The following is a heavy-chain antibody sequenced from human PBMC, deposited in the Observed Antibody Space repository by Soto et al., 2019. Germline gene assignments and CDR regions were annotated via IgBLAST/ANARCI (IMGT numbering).Heavy chain of an antibody. V-gene: IGHV3-72*01. Sequence: EVQLVESGGGVVQPGGSLRLSCEGSGFTFSGHYMDWVRQAPGKGLEWLGRISNKPNGHTTAYAASVKGRFTISRDESKNLVYLQMNSLKSEDTALYYCSPTVITAPLFEYWGQGTLVAVSS. CDR3: SPTVITAPLFEY. J-gene: IGHJ4*02. D-gene: IGHD2-21*02. CDR2: ISNKPNGHTT. CDR1: GFTFSGHY.